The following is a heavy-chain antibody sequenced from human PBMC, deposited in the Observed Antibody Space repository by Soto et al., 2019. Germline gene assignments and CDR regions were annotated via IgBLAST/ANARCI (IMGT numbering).Heavy chain of an antibody. V-gene: IGHV4-30-2*01. CDR2: IYHSGST. J-gene: IGHJ5*02. D-gene: IGHD6-13*01. Sequence: PSETLSLTCAVSGGSISSGGYSWSWIRQPPGKGLEWIGYIYHSGSTYYNLSLKSRVTISVDRSKNQFSLKLSSVTAADTAVYYCARGRIAAAGTTTGGWFDPWGQGTLVTVSS. CDR1: GGSISSGGYS. CDR3: ARGRIAAAGTTTGGWFDP.